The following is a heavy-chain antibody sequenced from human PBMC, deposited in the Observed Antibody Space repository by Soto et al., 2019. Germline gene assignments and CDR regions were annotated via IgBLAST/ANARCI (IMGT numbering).Heavy chain of an antibody. Sequence: EVHLLESGGGLVQPGGSLRLSCAASAFTFNSYAINWVRQAPGKGLEWVSAISGSGDSTYYTDSVKGRFTISRDNSKNTLYLKMNSLRAEDTAVYYCARAPLVYAIGGLDAFDIWGQGTMVTVSS. CDR2: ISGSGDST. CDR3: ARAPLVYAIGGLDAFDI. J-gene: IGHJ3*02. D-gene: IGHD2-8*01. V-gene: IGHV3-23*01. CDR1: AFTFNSYA.